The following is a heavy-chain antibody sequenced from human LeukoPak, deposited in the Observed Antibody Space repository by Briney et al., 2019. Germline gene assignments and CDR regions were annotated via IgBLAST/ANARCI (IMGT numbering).Heavy chain of an antibody. J-gene: IGHJ4*02. Sequence: GGSLRLSCAASGFTFSSYWMSWVRQAPGKGLEWVANIKQDGSEKYYVDSVKGRFTISRDNAKNSLYLQMNSLRAEDTAVYYCARRYYYDRRGYYFDYWGQGTLDTVSS. CDR2: IKQDGSEK. V-gene: IGHV3-7*01. CDR3: ARRYYYDRRGYYFDY. D-gene: IGHD3-22*01. CDR1: GFTFSSYW.